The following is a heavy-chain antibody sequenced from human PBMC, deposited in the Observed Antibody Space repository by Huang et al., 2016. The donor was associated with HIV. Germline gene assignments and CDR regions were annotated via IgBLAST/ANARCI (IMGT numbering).Heavy chain of an antibody. J-gene: IGHJ4*02. D-gene: IGHD1-1*01. CDR2: ITFDGKNK. Sequence: QVHLVESGGGVVQPGRSLRLSCAASGFTFSGYGMHWVGQVPGKWLELVAVITFDGKNKYYADSVRGRFTVSRDNSQNTVSLQMNTLRAEDTAVYYCAKDNDLYYFDYWGQGTLVTVSS. CDR3: AKDNDLYYFDY. CDR1: GFTFSGYG. V-gene: IGHV3-30*18.